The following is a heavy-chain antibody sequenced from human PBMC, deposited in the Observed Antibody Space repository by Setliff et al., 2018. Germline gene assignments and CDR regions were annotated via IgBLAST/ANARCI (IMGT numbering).Heavy chain of an antibody. J-gene: IGHJ4*02. V-gene: IGHV4-30-4*01. CDR3: VRESRSTWYRRDF. CDR2: ISHGVST. D-gene: IGHD6-13*01. Sequence: SETLSLTCTVSGASVTSFDYYWSWIRQPPGKGLEYIGHISHGVSTSYSPSLKSRLSISADTSKNQFSLKLTSVTAADTAVYYCVRESRSTWYRRDFWGQGTLVTVSS. CDR1: GASVTSFDYY.